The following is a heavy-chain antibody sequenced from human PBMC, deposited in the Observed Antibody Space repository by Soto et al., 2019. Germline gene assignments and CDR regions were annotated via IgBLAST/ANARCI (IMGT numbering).Heavy chain of an antibody. CDR2: ISSSSSFI. CDR3: ARWGGYCSSASCPDAFDI. J-gene: IGHJ3*02. Sequence: GGSLRLSCAASGFTLSSYSMNWVRQAPGKGLEWVSSISSSSSFIYYADSVKGRFTISRDNAKNSLYLQMNSLRAEDAAVYYCARWGGYCSSASCPDAFDIWGQGTMVTVSS. D-gene: IGHD2-2*01. V-gene: IGHV3-21*01. CDR1: GFTLSSYS.